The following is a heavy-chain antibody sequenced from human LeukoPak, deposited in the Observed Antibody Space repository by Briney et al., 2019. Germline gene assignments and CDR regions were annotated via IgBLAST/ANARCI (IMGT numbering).Heavy chain of an antibody. V-gene: IGHV4-34*01. CDR3: RKCSYGSDDSFDY. CDR1: GGSFSGYY. CDR2: INHSGST. D-gene: IGHD5-18*01. J-gene: IGHJ4*02. Sequence: SETLSLTCAVYGGSFSGYYWSWIRQPPGKGLEWIGEINHSGSTNYNPSLKSRVTISVDTSKNQFSLKPSSVTAADTAVYYCRKCSYGSDDSFDYWGQGTLVTVSS.